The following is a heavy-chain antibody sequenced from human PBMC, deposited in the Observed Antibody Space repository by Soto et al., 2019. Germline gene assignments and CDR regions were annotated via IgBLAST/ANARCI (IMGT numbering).Heavy chain of an antibody. J-gene: IGHJ4*02. CDR1: GFPFSSFS. CDR2: ISPGGNSV. CDR3: ARPRGPRGYDLIDY. D-gene: IGHD5-12*01. Sequence: EVHVVESGGGLVKPGGSLRLACAASGFPFSSFSWNWVRQAPGKGLEWVSSISPGGNSVYYADSVKGRFTISRDNAKNSLYLQINNLRAEDAAVYYCARPRGPRGYDLIDYWGQGTLVTVSS. V-gene: IGHV3-21*04.